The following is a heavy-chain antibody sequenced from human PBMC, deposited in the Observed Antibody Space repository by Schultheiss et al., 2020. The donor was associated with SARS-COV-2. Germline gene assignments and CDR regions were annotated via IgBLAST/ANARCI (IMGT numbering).Heavy chain of an antibody. CDR2: IYYSGST. V-gene: IGHV4-39*07. Sequence: SETLSLTCTVSGGSISSSSYYWGWIRQPPGKGLEWIGSIYYSGSTNYNPSLKSRVTISVDTSKNQFSLKLSSVTAADTAVYYCARDRGYYYDSSGAPGYWGQGTLVTVSS. J-gene: IGHJ4*02. CDR1: GGSISSSSYY. CDR3: ARDRGYYYDSSGAPGY. D-gene: IGHD3-22*01.